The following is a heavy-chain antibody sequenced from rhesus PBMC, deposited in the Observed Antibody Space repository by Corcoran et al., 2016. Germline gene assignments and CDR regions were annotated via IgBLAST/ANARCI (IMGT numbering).Heavy chain of an antibody. V-gene: IGHV4-73*01. CDR2: IDGKSENT. J-gene: IGHJ5-2*02. Sequence: QVKLQQWGEGLVKASETLSLTCAVYDGSVSGYYYWNWIRQPPGKGLEWIGYIDGKSENTNYSPYLQNRVTTSKDTAKNQFSMKGRFGSAADTAVYYCARNTRYSKFVRTISSFDVWGRGFLVTVSS. D-gene: IGHD4-23*01. CDR3: ARNTRYSKFVRTISSFDV. CDR1: DGSVSGYYY.